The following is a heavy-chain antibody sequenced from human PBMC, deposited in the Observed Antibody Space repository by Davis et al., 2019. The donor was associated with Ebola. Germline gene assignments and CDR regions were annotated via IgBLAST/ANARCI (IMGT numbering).Heavy chain of an antibody. V-gene: IGHV4-34*01. CDR3: ARGYYDGRGWFDP. Sequence: SETLSLTCAVYGGSFSGYYWSWIRQPPGKGLEWIGEINHSGSTNYNPSLKSRVTISVDTSKNQFSLKLSSVTAADTAVYYCARGYYDGRGWFDPWGQGTLVTVSS. J-gene: IGHJ5*02. CDR2: INHSGST. D-gene: IGHD3-3*01. CDR1: GGSFSGYY.